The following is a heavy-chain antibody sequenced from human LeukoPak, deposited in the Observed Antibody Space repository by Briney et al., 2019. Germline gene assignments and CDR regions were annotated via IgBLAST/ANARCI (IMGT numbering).Heavy chain of an antibody. CDR2: IYYNGIT. CDR3: ARAGGYGSGNSA. J-gene: IGHJ5*02. CDR1: GCSISSYY. Sequence: PSETLSLTCTVSGCSISSYYWSWIRPPPWKGLEWIGYIYYNGITNYNPSLTSRVTISVDTSKNQFSLKLSSVTAADTAVYYCARAGGYGSGNSAWGQGTLVTVSS. D-gene: IGHD3-10*01. V-gene: IGHV4-59*01.